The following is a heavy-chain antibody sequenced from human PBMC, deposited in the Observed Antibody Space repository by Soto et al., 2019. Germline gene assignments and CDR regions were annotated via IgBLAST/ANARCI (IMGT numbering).Heavy chain of an antibody. Sequence: QLQLQESGPGLVRPSETLSLTCTVSGGSISSSGYYWGWIRQPPGKGLEWIGSMHYSGNTYHSPSLKPRVTISVDTSKNQFSLKLSSMTAADTAVYYCTRRGATFDYWCQGTLVTVSS. CDR2: MHYSGNT. J-gene: IGHJ4*02. V-gene: IGHV4-39*01. CDR1: GGSISSSGYY. D-gene: IGHD3-16*01. CDR3: TRRGATFDY.